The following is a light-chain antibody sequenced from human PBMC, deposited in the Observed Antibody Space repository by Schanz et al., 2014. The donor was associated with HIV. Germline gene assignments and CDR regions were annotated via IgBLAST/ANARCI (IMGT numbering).Light chain of an antibody. CDR2: GAS. Sequence: DIQMTQSPSSLSASVGDRVTITCRASQAVGNYLAWYQQKPGKVPELLIYGASTLQSGVPSRFSGSGSGAEFTLTISSLQPHDFATYYCQHYNTFSPGTFGQGTKVEIK. CDR1: QAVGNY. J-gene: IGKJ1*01. V-gene: IGKV1-27*01. CDR3: QHYNTFSPGT.